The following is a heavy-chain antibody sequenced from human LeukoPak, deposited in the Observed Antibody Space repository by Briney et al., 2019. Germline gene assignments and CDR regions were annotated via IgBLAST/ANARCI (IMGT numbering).Heavy chain of an antibody. D-gene: IGHD3-16*01. J-gene: IGHJ4*02. Sequence: GGSLRLSCAASGFSFNNYWMSWVRQAPGKGLEWVGNINLDGGWSQYVDSVRGRFTISRDNAKNSLYLQMNSLTGEDTAVYYCARDDKGGYFDSWGQGTLVTVSS. V-gene: IGHV3-7*01. CDR3: ARDDKGGYFDS. CDR2: INLDGGWS. CDR1: GFSFNNYW.